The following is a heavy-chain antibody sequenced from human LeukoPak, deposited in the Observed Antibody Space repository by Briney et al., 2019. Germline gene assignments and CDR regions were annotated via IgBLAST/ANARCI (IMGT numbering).Heavy chain of an antibody. Sequence: ASVKVSCTASGYSFTSYYIHWMRQAPGQGLEWMGTIYPTSGNTNYAQKFQGRVSMTRDTSTTTVYMELSRLASDDTAVYYCAREAHGGHHDYWGRGSLVTVS. D-gene: IGHD4-23*01. CDR1: GYSFTSYY. J-gene: IGHJ4*02. V-gene: IGHV1-46*01. CDR3: AREAHGGHHDY. CDR2: IYPTSGNT.